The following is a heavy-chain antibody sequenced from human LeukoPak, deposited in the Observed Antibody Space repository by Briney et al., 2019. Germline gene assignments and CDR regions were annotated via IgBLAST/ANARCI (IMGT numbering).Heavy chain of an antibody. CDR1: GFSFSSYT. CDR2: VSSYGDST. CDR3: AREGKRFHHYYYYMDV. V-gene: IGHV3-64*01. J-gene: IGHJ6*03. Sequence: GGSLRLSCAASGFSFSSYTMYWVRQAPGKGLEYVSAVSSYGDSTYYASSVKGRFTISRDNSKNSLYLQMGSLRADDRAVYYCAREGKRFHHYYYYMDVWGKGTTVTVSS. D-gene: IGHD4-23*01.